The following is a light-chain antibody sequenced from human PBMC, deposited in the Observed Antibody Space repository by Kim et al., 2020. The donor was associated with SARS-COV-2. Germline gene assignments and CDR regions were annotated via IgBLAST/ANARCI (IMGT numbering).Light chain of an antibody. CDR2: EDN. CDR3: QSWDSSNHV. CDR1: SGSITSNF. V-gene: IGLV6-57*01. Sequence: NFMLTQPHSVSESPGKTVTISCTRSSGSITSNFVQWYQQRPGSSPTIVIYEDNERPSGVPDRFSGSIDTSSNSASLTISGLKTEDEADYYCQSWDSSNHVFGGGTQLTVL. J-gene: IGLJ3*02.